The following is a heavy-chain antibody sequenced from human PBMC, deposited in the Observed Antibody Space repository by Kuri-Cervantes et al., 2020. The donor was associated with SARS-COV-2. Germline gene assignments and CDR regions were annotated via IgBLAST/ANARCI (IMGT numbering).Heavy chain of an antibody. CDR3: ARDPVGGSYGVFDY. D-gene: IGHD1-26*01. Sequence: AESLTLSCAVSGFTFSSYSMNWVRQAPGKGLEWVSYISSISSTIYYADSVKGRFTISRDNAKNSLYLQMNSLRDEDTAVYYCARDPVGGSYGVFDYWGQGTLVTVSS. CDR1: GFTFSSYS. J-gene: IGHJ4*02. CDR2: ISSISSTI. V-gene: IGHV3-48*02.